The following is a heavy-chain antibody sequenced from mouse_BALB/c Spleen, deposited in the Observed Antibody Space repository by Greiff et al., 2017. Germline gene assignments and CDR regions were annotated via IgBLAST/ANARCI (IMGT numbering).Heavy chain of an antibody. CDR3: ARRGLRLRYFDV. J-gene: IGHJ1*01. V-gene: IGHV3-2*02. CDR2: ISYSGST. CDR1: GYSITSDYA. Sequence: EVQLQESGPGLVKPSQSLSLTCTVTGYSITSDYAWNWIRQFPGNKLEWMGYISYSGSTSYNPSLKSRIPITRDTSKNQFFLQLNSVTTEDTATYYCARRGLRLRYFDVWGAGTTVTVSS. D-gene: IGHD2-2*01.